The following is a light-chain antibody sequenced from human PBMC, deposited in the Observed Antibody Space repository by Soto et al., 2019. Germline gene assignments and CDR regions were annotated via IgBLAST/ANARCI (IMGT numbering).Light chain of an antibody. CDR3: NSYTSSAWL. Sequence: QSVLTQPASVSGSPGQSVTISCTGTSSDVGSYDRVSWYQKHPGKAPKVMIYDVSTRPSGVPDRFSGSKSGNTASLTISGLQAEDEADYYCNSYTSSAWLFGGGTQLTVL. CDR2: DVS. CDR1: SSDVGSYDR. J-gene: IGLJ3*02. V-gene: IGLV2-14*01.